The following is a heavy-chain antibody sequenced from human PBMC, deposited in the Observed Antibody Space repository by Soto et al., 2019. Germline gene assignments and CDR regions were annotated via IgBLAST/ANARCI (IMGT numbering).Heavy chain of an antibody. V-gene: IGHV4-31*03. CDR3: ARVRDSFGLDV. J-gene: IGHJ6*02. Sequence: TLSLTCRLSGGSITGAYYWNWIRQHPGKGLEWIGSIHYRGSTYYNPSLKTRITISLDRSNNQFSLNLSSVTAADTAVYYCARVRDSFGLDVWGQGTTVTVSS. CDR1: GGSITGAYY. D-gene: IGHD2-15*01. CDR2: IHYRGST.